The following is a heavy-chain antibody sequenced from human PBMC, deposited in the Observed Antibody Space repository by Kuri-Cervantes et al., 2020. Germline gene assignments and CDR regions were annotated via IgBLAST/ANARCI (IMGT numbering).Heavy chain of an antibody. V-gene: IGHV3-53*01. J-gene: IGHJ4*02. CDR1: GVTDSSNY. D-gene: IGHD3-16*01. CDR3: VSGGDVHGGNFDY. CDR2: IYSEGST. Sequence: ESLNISWAAFGVTDSSNYMSWVRQAPGEGLERVLMIYSEGSTYYTDSVTVRFTISRDNAKNSLYLQMNSLRAEDTAVYYCVSGGDVHGGNFDYWGQGTLVTVSS.